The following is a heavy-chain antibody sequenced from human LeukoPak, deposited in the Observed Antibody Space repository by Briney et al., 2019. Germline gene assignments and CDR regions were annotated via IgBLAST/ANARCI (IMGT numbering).Heavy chain of an antibody. CDR3: ARGGYWGTAEPVDY. CDR1: GFTFSYYT. J-gene: IGHJ4*02. Sequence: GGSLRLSCAASGFTFSYYTIHWVRQAPGKGLEWVAVISYGGSDKNYADSVKGRFTISRGNSKNTLYLHMNSLRAEDSAVYYCARGGYWGTAEPVDYWGQGTLVTVSS. D-gene: IGHD3-16*01. CDR2: ISYGGSDK. V-gene: IGHV3-30*04.